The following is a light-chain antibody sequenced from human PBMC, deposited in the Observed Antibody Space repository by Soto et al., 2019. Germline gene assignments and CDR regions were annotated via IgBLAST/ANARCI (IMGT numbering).Light chain of an antibody. V-gene: IGLV2-14*01. J-gene: IGLJ3*02. CDR3: SSYTSSSSVL. CDR2: EVS. CDR1: SSDVDGYNF. Sequence: QSALTQPASVSGSPGQSITISCTGTSSDVDGYNFVSWYQQHPGKAPKLMIYEVSNRPSGVSNRFSGSKSGNTVSLTISGLQAEDEADYYCSSYTSSSSVLFGGGTKLTVL.